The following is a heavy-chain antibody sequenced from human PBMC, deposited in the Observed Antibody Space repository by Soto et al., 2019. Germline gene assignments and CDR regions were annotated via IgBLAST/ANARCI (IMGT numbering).Heavy chain of an antibody. V-gene: IGHV1-46*01. D-gene: IGHD4-17*01. J-gene: IGHJ6*02. CDR1: GYNFSIYG. CDR2: INPSGGST. Sequence: ASVKVSCKASGYNFSIYGINWVRQAPGQGLEWMGIINPSGGSTSYAQKFQGRVTMTRDTSTSTVYMELSSLRSEDTAVYYCAVAMTTAYYYYYYGMDVWGQGTTVTVSS. CDR3: AVAMTTAYYYYYYGMDV.